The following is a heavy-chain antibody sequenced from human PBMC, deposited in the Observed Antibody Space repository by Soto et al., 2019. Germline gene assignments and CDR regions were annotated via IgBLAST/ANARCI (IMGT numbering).Heavy chain of an antibody. J-gene: IGHJ4*02. D-gene: IGHD3-16*02. V-gene: IGHV3-74*01. CDR1: GFSFNNYW. CDR3: ARAYDYVWGTYRKEYFDY. CDR2: ISSDGSDT. Sequence: GGSLRLSCAASGFSFNNYWMHWVRQAPGKGLVWVSRISSDGSDTSYAYSVKGRLTISRDNAKNTLYLQMNSLRVEDTAVYYCARAYDYVWGTYRKEYFDYWGQGILVTVSS.